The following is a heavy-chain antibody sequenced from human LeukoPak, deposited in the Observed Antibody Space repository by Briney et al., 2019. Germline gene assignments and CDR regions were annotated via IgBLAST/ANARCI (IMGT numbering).Heavy chain of an antibody. V-gene: IGHV3-23*01. J-gene: IGHJ6*03. D-gene: IGHD5/OR15-5a*01. CDR2: ISGSGGST. Sequence: PGGSLRLSCAASGFTFSSYAMSWVRQAPGKGLEWVSAISGSGGSTYYADSVKGRFTISRDNSKNTLYLQMNSLRAEDTAVYYCAKDRASVAGYYYYMDVWGKGTTVTVSS. CDR1: GFTFSSYA. CDR3: AKDRASVAGYYYYMDV.